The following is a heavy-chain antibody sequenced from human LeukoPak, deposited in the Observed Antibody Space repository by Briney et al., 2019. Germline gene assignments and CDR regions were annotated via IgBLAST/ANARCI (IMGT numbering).Heavy chain of an antibody. D-gene: IGHD2-15*01. J-gene: IGHJ6*03. CDR1: GGSISSSY. CDR3: ARTTEGYCSGGSCYYYYYYMDV. Sequence: SETLSLTCTVSGGSISSSYWSWIRQPPGKGLEWIGYIYYSGSTNYNPTLKSRVTISVDTSKNQFSLKLRFVTPAGTAVYYCARTTEGYCSGGSCYYYYYYMDVWGKGTTVTVSS. CDR2: IYYSGST. V-gene: IGHV4-59*01.